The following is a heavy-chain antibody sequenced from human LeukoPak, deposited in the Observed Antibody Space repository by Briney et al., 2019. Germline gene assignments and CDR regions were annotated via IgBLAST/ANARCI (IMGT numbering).Heavy chain of an antibody. CDR2: INPSGGST. J-gene: IGHJ4*02. Sequence: ASAKVSCKASGYTFTSYYMHWVRQAPGQGLEWMGIINPSGGSTSYAQKFQGRVTMTRDTSTSTVYMELSSLRSEDTAVYYCARDAGGVVVAAGGNFDYWGQGTLVTVSS. CDR3: ARDAGGVVVAAGGNFDY. D-gene: IGHD2-15*01. V-gene: IGHV1-46*01. CDR1: GYTFTSYY.